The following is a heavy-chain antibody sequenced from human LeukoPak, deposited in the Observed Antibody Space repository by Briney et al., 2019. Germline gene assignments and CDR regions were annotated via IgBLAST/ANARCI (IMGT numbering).Heavy chain of an antibody. Sequence: PSETLSLTCTVSGGSISSSSYYWGWIRQPPGKGLEWIGSIYYSGSTYYNPSLKSRVTISVDTSKNQFSLKLSSVTAADTAVYYCATRGCSGGSCSPVFDYWGQGTLVTVSS. V-gene: IGHV4-39*01. J-gene: IGHJ4*02. D-gene: IGHD2-15*01. CDR2: IYYSGST. CDR1: GGSISSSSYY. CDR3: ATRGCSGGSCSPVFDY.